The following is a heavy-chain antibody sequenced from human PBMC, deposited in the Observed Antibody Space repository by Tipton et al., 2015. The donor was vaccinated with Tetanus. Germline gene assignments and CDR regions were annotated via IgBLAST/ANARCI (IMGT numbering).Heavy chain of an antibody. CDR1: GDSGSRHY. CDR2: VYHSGLT. Sequence: TLSLTCSVSGDSGSRHYWSWIRQPPGKGLEWIGYVYHSGLTNYTPSLKSRLTISIDTSKNQFSLKLKSVTAADTAVYYCARANNDYPKKGPFDYWGQGILVIVST. D-gene: IGHD5-12*01. J-gene: IGHJ4*01. CDR3: ARANNDYPKKGPFDY. V-gene: IGHV4-59*02.